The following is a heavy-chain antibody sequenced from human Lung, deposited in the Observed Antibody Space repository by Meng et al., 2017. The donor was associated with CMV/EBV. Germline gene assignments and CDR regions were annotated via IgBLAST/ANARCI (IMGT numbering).Heavy chain of an antibody. CDR2: VNHRGST. D-gene: IGHD3-3*01. CDR3: ARDPISGEVYRGLDP. V-gene: IGHV4-34*01. Sequence: GSLRLSCAVYGGTFSGYYWTWIRQPPGKGLEWIGEVNHRGSTNYNPSLKSRVTISADTSKNQFSLRLSSVTAADTAVYYCARDPISGEVYRGLDPWGQGTLVTVS. J-gene: IGHJ5*02. CDR1: GGTFSGYY.